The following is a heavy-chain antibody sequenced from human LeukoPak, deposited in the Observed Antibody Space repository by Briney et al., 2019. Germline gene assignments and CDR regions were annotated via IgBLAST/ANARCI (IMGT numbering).Heavy chain of an antibody. Sequence: SQTLSLTCTVSGASIRSGDYYWSWIRHPPGKGLEWIGYIYDSGSTYYNPSLKSRITISVDTSENRFSLKLSSVTAADTAVYYCARRHQDNWNYLDYWGQGTLVTVSS. CDR3: ARRHQDNWNYLDY. D-gene: IGHD1-20*01. CDR1: GASIRSGDYY. J-gene: IGHJ4*02. V-gene: IGHV4-30-4*01. CDR2: IYDSGST.